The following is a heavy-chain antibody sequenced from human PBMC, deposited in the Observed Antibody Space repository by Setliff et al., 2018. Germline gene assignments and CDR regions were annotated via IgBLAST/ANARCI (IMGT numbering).Heavy chain of an antibody. J-gene: IGHJ6*03. CDR3: ARVGRALYYYYMDV. CDR2: INHSGST. D-gene: IGHD3-16*01. CDR1: GGSFSGYY. Sequence: SETLSLTCAVYGGSFSGYYWSWIRQPPGKGLEWIGGINHSGSTNYNPSLKSRVTISVDTSKNQFSLKLSSVTAADTAVYYCARVGRALYYYYMDVWGKGTTVTVSS. V-gene: IGHV4-34*01.